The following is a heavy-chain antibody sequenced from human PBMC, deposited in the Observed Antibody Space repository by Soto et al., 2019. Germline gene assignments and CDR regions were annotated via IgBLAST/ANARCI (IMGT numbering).Heavy chain of an antibody. V-gene: IGHV1-69*01. CDR1: GGTFSSYA. Sequence: QVQLVQSGAEVKKPGSSVKVSCKASGGTFSSYAISWVRQAPGQGLEWMGGIIPIFGTANYAQKFQGRVTITADESTSTAYMELSSVRSEDTAVYYCASHLGYCSSPSCYYYYHYGMDVWGQGTTVTVSS. J-gene: IGHJ6*02. CDR2: IIPIFGTA. D-gene: IGHD2-2*01. CDR3: ASHLGYCSSPSCYYYYHYGMDV.